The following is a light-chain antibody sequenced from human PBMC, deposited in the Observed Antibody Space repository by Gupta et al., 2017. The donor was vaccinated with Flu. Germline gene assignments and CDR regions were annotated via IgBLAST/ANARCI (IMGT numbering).Light chain of an antibody. CDR3: NSRDSSGNHLWV. CDR2: GEN. J-gene: IGLJ3*02. CDR1: SLRSYY. Sequence: SSELTQDPAVSVALGQTVRITCQGDSLRSYYGSGYQQTPGQAPVLVIYGENKRPSGIPDRFSGSRSGSTASLTITGAQAEDEADYYCNSRDSSGNHLWVFGGGTKLTVL. V-gene: IGLV3-19*01.